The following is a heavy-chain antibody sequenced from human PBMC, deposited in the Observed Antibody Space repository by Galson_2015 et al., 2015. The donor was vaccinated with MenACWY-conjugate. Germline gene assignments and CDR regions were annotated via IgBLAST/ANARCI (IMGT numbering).Heavy chain of an antibody. Sequence: SLRLSCAASGFSFRSYAMSWVCQAPGKGLEWVSGISGSGGSRYDADSVEGRFTISRDNSKNMVYLQMNSLRAEDTAIYYCAKANSGGICTSGWACWFDPWGQGSLVIVSS. J-gene: IGHJ5*02. V-gene: IGHV3-23*01. CDR3: AKANSGGICTSGWACWFDP. CDR2: ISGSGGSR. D-gene: IGHD2-15*01. CDR1: GFSFRSYA.